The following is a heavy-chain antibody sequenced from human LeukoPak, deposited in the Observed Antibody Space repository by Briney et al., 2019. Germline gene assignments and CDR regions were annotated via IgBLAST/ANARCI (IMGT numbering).Heavy chain of an antibody. CDR2: MNQDGSER. V-gene: IGHV3-7*01. D-gene: IGHD3-16*01. CDR1: GFTFSSYE. J-gene: IGHJ6*02. Sequence: ASLRLSCAASGFTFSSYEMNWVRQAPGKRLEWVANMNQDGSERDYVDSVKGRFTISRDNARNSLYLQMSSLRAEDTAVYYCATYTHWVAGDVWGQGTAVTVSS. CDR3: ATYTHWVAGDV.